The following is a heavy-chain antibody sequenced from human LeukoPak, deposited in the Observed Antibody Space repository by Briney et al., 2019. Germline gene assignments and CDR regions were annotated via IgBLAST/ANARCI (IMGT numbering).Heavy chain of an antibody. CDR2: ISGSGGST. CDR1: GFTFSSYA. D-gene: IGHD3-3*01. V-gene: IGHV3-23*01. J-gene: IGHJ5*02. CDR3: AKDASSFLIREFDP. Sequence: GGSLRLSCAASGFTFSSYAMRWVRQAPGKGLEWVSAISGSGGSTYYADSVKGRFTISRDNSKNTLYLKMNSLRAEDTAVYYCAKDASSFLIREFDPWGQGTLVTVSS.